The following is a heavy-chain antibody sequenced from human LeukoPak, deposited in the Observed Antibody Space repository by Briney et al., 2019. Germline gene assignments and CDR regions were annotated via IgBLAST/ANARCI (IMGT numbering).Heavy chain of an antibody. V-gene: IGHV4-59*08. CDR2: IYYSGST. J-gene: IGHJ4*02. D-gene: IGHD3-22*01. CDR3: ARHQDSSGKEFDY. Sequence: PSETLSLTCTVSGGSISSYYWSWIRQPPGKGLEWIGYIYYSGSTNYNPSLKSRVTISVDTSKNQFSLKLSSVTAADTAVYYCARHQDSSGKEFDYWVQGTLVTVSS. CDR1: GGSISSYY.